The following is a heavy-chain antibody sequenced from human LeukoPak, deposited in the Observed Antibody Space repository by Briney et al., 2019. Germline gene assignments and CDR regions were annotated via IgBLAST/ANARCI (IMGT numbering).Heavy chain of an antibody. D-gene: IGHD7-27*01. V-gene: IGHV3-23*01. J-gene: IGHJ4*02. CDR3: AKDDVPSNWGALGLFDY. Sequence: PGGSLRLSCTASGFTFSTYAMSWVRQAPGKGLEWVSAISGSGGSTYYADSVKGRFTISRDNSRKTLYLQMNSLRAEGTAVYYCAKDDVPSNWGALGLFDYWGQGTLVTVSS. CDR1: GFTFSTYA. CDR2: ISGSGGST.